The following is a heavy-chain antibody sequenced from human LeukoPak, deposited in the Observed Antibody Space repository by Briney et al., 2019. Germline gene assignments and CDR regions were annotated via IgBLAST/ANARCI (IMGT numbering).Heavy chain of an antibody. V-gene: IGHV3-30*02. CDR1: GFTFSSYG. J-gene: IGHJ4*02. CDR3: AGAVAGSRYFDY. Sequence: TGGSLRLSCAASGFTFSSYGMHWVRQAPGKGLEWVAFIRYDGSNKYYADSVKGRFTISRDNSKNTLYLQMNSLRAEDTAVYYCAGAVAGSRYFDYWGQGNLVTVSS. D-gene: IGHD6-19*01. CDR2: IRYDGSNK.